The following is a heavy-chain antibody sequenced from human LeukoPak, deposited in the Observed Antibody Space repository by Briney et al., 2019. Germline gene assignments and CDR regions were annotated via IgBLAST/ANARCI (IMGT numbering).Heavy chain of an antibody. D-gene: IGHD3-22*01. Sequence: RASCSAALYTFTTSGISSVREARGHGREGMGWISTYNGNTNSAQKLHGRVTMTTDTSTSTASMALRSLRSDDTAVDYCARLYYYDSSGPPDYWGQGTLVTVSS. CDR3: ARLYYYDSSGPPDY. J-gene: IGHJ4*02. CDR1: LYTFTTSG. CDR2: ISTYNGNT. V-gene: IGHV1-18*01.